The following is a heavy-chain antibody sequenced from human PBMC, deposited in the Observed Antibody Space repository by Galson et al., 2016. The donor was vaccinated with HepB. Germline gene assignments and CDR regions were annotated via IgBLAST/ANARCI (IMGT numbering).Heavy chain of an antibody. CDR2: ISSSSRYI. CDR3: ARGDIVGAIFDY. Sequence: SLRLSCAASGFTFSSYSMNWVRQAPGKGLEWVSSISSSSRYIYYADSVKGRFTISRDNAKNSLYLQMNSLRAEDTAVYYCARGDIVGAIFDYWGQGTLVTVSS. V-gene: IGHV3-21*01. J-gene: IGHJ4*02. D-gene: IGHD1-26*01. CDR1: GFTFSSYS.